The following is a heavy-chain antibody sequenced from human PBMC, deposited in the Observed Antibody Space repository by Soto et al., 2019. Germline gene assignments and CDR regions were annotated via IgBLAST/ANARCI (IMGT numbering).Heavy chain of an antibody. D-gene: IGHD6-13*01. CDR1: GFTFSSYA. CDR2: ISGGGSTT. Sequence: EVQLLEAGGGLVQPAGSLRLYCEASGFTFSSYAMSWVRQAPGKGLEWGSGISGGGSTTYYADSVKGRFTISRDNSKNTLYLQVNSLRAEDTAVYYCARDQAAGGTISRYFQDWGQGTLVTVSS. CDR3: ARDQAAGGTISRYFQD. V-gene: IGHV3-23*01. J-gene: IGHJ1*01.